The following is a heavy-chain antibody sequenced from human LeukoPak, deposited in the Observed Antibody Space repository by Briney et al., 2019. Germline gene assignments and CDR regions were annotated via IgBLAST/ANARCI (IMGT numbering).Heavy chain of an antibody. CDR3: ARQRYSDY. J-gene: IGHJ4*02. D-gene: IGHD1-1*01. V-gene: IGHV3-21*06. CDR1: GFTFSSYS. CDR2: ISSNSSYI. Sequence: PGGSLRLSCAASGFTFSSYSMNWVRQAPGKGLEWVSSISSNSSYIYYADSVKGRFTISRDNAKNSLYLQLNSLRAEDTAVYFCARQRYSDYWGQGTLVTVSS.